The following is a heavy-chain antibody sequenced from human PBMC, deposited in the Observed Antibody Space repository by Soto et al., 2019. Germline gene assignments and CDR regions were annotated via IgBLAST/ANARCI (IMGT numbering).Heavy chain of an antibody. D-gene: IGHD3-10*01. CDR1: GFTFDDYA. CDR3: AKDLMVRGVIYYYYMDV. V-gene: IGHV3-9*01. J-gene: IGHJ6*03. CDR2: ISWNSGSI. Sequence: GGSLRLSCAASGFTFDDYAMHWVRQAPGKGLEWVSGISWNSGSIGYADSVKGRFTISRDNAKNSMYLQMNSLRAEDTALYYCAKDLMVRGVIYYYYMDVWGKGTTVTVSS.